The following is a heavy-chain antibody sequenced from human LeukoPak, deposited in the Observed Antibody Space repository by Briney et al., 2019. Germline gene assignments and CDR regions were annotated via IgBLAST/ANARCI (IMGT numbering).Heavy chain of an antibody. CDR2: ISSSGSGGNT. Sequence: GGSLRLSCTASGVTLSSYAMSWARQAPGKGLEWVSGISSSGSGGNTYYADSVKGRFTISRDNSKSTLYLQMNSLRAEDTAVYYCARDGGIVVVPAAIWGQGTLVTVSS. D-gene: IGHD2-2*01. J-gene: IGHJ4*02. V-gene: IGHV3-23*01. CDR1: GVTLSSYA. CDR3: ARDGGIVVVPAAI.